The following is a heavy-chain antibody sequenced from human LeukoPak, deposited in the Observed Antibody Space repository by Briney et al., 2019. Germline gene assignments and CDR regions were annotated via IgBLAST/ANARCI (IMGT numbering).Heavy chain of an antibody. CDR2: TNNSGTDT. D-gene: IGHD4-17*01. J-gene: IGHJ4*02. Sequence: GGSLRLSCAASGFPFTNNWMTWVRQAPGKGLEWVSSTNNSGTDTYYEDSVKGRFTISRDNSKNTLFLHINSLSAEDTAVYYCAAAVNTGRAEHYWGQGTLVTVSS. V-gene: IGHV3-23*01. CDR1: GFPFTNNW. CDR3: AAAVNTGRAEHY.